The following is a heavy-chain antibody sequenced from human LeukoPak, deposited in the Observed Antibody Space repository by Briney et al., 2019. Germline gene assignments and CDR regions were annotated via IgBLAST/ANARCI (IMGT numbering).Heavy chain of an antibody. CDR3: ASHPTRAGTIYY. CDR2: INSDGSST. CDR1: GFTFSSYW. V-gene: IGHV3-74*01. J-gene: IGHJ4*02. D-gene: IGHD1-7*01. Sequence: GGSLRLSCATSGFTFSSYWMHWVRQARGKGLVWVSRINSDGSSTSYADSVKGRFTISRDNAKNTLYLQMNSLRAEDTAVYYCASHPTRAGTIYYWGQGTLVTVSS.